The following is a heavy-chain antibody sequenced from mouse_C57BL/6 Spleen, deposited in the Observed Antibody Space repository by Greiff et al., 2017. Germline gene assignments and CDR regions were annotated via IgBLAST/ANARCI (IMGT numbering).Heavy chain of an antibody. CDR3: ARSYGSSYDYAMDY. CDR1: GFSLTSYA. V-gene: IGHV2-9-1*01. J-gene: IGHJ4*01. CDR2: IWTGGGT. Sequence: VKLVESGPGLVAPSQSLSITCTVSGFSLTSYAISWVRQPPGKGLEWLGVIWTGGGTNYNSALKSRLSISKDNSKSQVFLKMNSLQTDDTARYYCARSYGSSYDYAMDYWGQGTSVTVSS. D-gene: IGHD1-1*01.